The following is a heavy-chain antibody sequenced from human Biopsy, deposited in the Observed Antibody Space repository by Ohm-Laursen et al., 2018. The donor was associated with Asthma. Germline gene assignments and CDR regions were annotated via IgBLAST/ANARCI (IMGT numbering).Heavy chain of an antibody. J-gene: IGHJ3*02. V-gene: IGHV1-3*01. CDR2: INAGNGNT. Sequence: GSSVKVSCKTSGYTFNSAGITWVRQAPGQGLEWMGWINAGNGNTKYSQKFQGRVTITGDTSASTAYMDLSSLRSEDTAVYYCARTYYDFLTGQVNDAFDIWGQGTVVTVSS. CDR3: ARTYYDFLTGQVNDAFDI. CDR1: GYTFNSAG. D-gene: IGHD3-9*01.